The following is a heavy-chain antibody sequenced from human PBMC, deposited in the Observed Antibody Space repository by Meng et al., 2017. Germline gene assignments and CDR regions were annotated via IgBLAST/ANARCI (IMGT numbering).Heavy chain of an antibody. CDR1: GFTFSSYA. D-gene: IGHD2-15*01. Sequence: GGSLRLSCAASGFTFSSYAMHWVRQAPGKGLEWVAVISYDGSNKYYADSVKGRFTISRDNSKNTLYLQMNSLRAEDTAVYYCARVGVVVAATSNEFNYWGQGTLVTVSS. J-gene: IGHJ4*02. CDR3: ARVGVVVAATSNEFNY. V-gene: IGHV3-30*04. CDR2: ISYDGSNK.